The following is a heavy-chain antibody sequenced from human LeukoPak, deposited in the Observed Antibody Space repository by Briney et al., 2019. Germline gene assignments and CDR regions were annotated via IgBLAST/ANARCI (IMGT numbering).Heavy chain of an antibody. J-gene: IGHJ6*03. Sequence: PGGSLRLSCAASGFTFSNAWMSWVRQAPGKGLEWVGRIKSKTDGGTTDYAAPGKGRFTISRDDSKNTLYLQMNSLKTEDTAVYYCTTSELPNYYYYYYMDVWGKGTTVTVSS. CDR1: GFTFSNAW. CDR3: TTSELPNYYYYYYMDV. CDR2: IKSKTDGGTT. D-gene: IGHD1-26*01. V-gene: IGHV3-15*01.